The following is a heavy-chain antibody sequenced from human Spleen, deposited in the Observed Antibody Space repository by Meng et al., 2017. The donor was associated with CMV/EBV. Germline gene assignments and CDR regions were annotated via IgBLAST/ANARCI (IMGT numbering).Heavy chain of an antibody. Sequence: GESLKISCEASGFTFSTYTMNWVRQAPGKGLEWLSSISSRSSYIYYADSVRGRITISRDNTKNSLFQQINSLRAEDTAVYYCAKDLPDFGGWFDPWGQGTLVTVSS. J-gene: IGHJ5*02. CDR1: GFTFSTYT. CDR3: AKDLPDFGGWFDP. CDR2: ISSRSSYI. D-gene: IGHD3-3*01. V-gene: IGHV3-21*01.